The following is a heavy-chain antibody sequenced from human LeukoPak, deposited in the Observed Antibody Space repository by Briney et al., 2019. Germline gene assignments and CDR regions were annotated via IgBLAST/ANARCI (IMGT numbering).Heavy chain of an antibody. Sequence: KASETLSLTCAVYGGSFSGYYWSWIRQPPGKGLEWIGYIYYSGSTNYNPSLKSRVTISVDTSKNQFSLQLNSVTPEDTAVYYCARDGAATTDAFDIWGQGTMVTVSS. D-gene: IGHD1-1*01. J-gene: IGHJ3*02. V-gene: IGHV4-34*01. CDR3: ARDGAATTDAFDI. CDR2: IYYSGST. CDR1: GGSFSGYY.